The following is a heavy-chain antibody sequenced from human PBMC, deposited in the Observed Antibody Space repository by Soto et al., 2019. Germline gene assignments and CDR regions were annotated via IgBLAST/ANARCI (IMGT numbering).Heavy chain of an antibody. Sequence: GASVKVSCKASGYTFTSYTVSWVRQAPGQGLEWVGWIGPSSGNTDSARNLQGRVTTTTDTSTSTAYMELRSLRSDDTAVYYCARDTGNFFDYWGQGTLVTVSS. V-gene: IGHV1-18*01. CDR1: GYTFTSYT. CDR3: ARDTGNFFDY. J-gene: IGHJ4*02. CDR2: IGPSSGNT.